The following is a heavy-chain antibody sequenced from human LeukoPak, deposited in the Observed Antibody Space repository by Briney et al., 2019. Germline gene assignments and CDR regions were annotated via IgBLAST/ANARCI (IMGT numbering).Heavy chain of an antibody. V-gene: IGHV3-48*02. D-gene: IGHD1-1*01. Sequence: GGSLRLSCAASGFTFRSYAMQWVRQAPGKGLEWVSYITYNSGTIFYADSVKGRFTISRDNAKDSLYLQMNSLRDEDTAVYYCARDWMRGMDVWGQGTTVTVSS. CDR2: ITYNSGTI. J-gene: IGHJ6*02. CDR3: ARDWMRGMDV. CDR1: GFTFRSYA.